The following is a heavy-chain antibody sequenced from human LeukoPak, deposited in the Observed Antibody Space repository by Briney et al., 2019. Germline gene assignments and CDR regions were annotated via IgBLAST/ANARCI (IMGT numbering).Heavy chain of an antibody. CDR1: GDSISTSSYY. D-gene: IGHD6-19*01. Sequence: SETLSLTCSVSGDSISTSSYYWGWIRQPPGKGLEWIGEINHSGSTNYNPSLKSRVTISVDTSKNQFSLKLSSVTAADTAVYYCARSVSVAGVDYWGQGTLVTVSS. V-gene: IGHV4-39*07. CDR2: INHSGST. CDR3: ARSVSVAGVDY. J-gene: IGHJ4*02.